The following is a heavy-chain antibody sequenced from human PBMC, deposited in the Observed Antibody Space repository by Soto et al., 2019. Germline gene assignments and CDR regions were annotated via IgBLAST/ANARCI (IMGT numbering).Heavy chain of an antibody. CDR3: ARESGYYDFRSGYPQYYYYGMDV. V-gene: IGHV3-7*01. D-gene: IGHD3-3*01. Sequence: GGSLRLSCAASGFTFSSYWMSWVRQAPGKGLEWVANIKQDGSEKYYVDSVKGRFTISRDNAKNSLYLQMNSLRAEDTAVYYCARESGYYDFRSGYPQYYYYGMDVWGQGTTVTVSS. J-gene: IGHJ6*02. CDR2: IKQDGSEK. CDR1: GFTFSSYW.